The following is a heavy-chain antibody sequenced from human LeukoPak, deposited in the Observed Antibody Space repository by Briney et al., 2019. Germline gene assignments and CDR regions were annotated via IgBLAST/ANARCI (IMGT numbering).Heavy chain of an antibody. Sequence: ASVKVSRKASGYTFTSYSISWVPEAPGQGLEWMGWIRAYNGKANYAQKPRGRVTMTTDTSTSTAYMELRSLRSDDTAVYYCAFGSVVPAEGRWFDPGGQGTLVTVS. J-gene: IGHJ5*02. D-gene: IGHD2-2*01. CDR1: GYTFTSYS. CDR3: AFGSVVPAEGRWFDP. CDR2: IRAYNGKA. V-gene: IGHV1-18*01.